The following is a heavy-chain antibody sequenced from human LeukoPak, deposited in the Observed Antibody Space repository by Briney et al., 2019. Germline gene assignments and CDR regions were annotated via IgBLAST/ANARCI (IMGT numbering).Heavy chain of an antibody. J-gene: IGHJ3*02. V-gene: IGHV3-7*01. CDR3: AREVYSGSYPQAAFDI. CDR1: GFTFTSFW. CDR2: IKQDGSDR. Sequence: GGSLRLSCAASGFTFTSFWMSWVRQAPGKGLEWVANIKQDGSDRSYVGSVRGRFTISRDNAKNSLYLQMNSLRAEDTAVYYCAREVYSGSYPQAAFDIWGQGTMVTVSS. D-gene: IGHD1-26*01.